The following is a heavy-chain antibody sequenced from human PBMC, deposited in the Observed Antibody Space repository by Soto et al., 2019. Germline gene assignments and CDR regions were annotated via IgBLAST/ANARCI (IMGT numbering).Heavy chain of an antibody. CDR3: ARRALGSSRSSDI. V-gene: IGHV3-23*01. J-gene: IGHJ3*02. D-gene: IGHD6-6*01. CDR2: ISDSVGLT. CDR1: GFAFSSHP. Sequence: WGSRRLSCAASGFAFSSHPMSWVRQAPERGLEWVSGISDSVGLTYNADSVKGRFTISRDNPKNTLYLQMNSLRAEDTALYYCARRALGSSRSSDIWGQGTLVNVSS.